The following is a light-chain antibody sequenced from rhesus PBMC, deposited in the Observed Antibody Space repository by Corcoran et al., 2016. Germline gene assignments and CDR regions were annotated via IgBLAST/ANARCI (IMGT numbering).Light chain of an antibody. V-gene: IGKV3-10*01. Sequence: QVILTQSPATLSLSPGERATLSCRASQSVSSYLAWYQQKPGQAPRLLFYGASSRATGIPGRFSGSGSGTDFTLTISSLEPEDVGVYHCYQHSSGYSFGQGTKVEIK. CDR2: GAS. CDR1: QSVSSY. J-gene: IGKJ2*01. CDR3: YQHSSGYS.